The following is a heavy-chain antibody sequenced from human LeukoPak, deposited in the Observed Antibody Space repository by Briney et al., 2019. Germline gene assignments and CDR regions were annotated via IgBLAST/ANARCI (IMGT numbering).Heavy chain of an antibody. Sequence: GGSLRLXCAASGFTFSSYGMHWVRQAPGKGLEWVAFIRYDGSNKYYADSVKGRFTISRDNSKNTLYLQMNSLRAEDTAVYYCAKDGSFFYYYMDVWGKGTTVTVSS. V-gene: IGHV3-30*02. J-gene: IGHJ6*03. D-gene: IGHD3-3*01. CDR2: IRYDGSNK. CDR1: GFTFSSYG. CDR3: AKDGSFFYYYMDV.